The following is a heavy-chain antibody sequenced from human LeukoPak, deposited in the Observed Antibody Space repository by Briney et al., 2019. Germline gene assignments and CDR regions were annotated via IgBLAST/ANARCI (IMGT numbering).Heavy chain of an antibody. CDR3: ARDLVVVPAASVDYYYGMDV. CDR2: ISSSSSYI. V-gene: IGHV3-21*01. CDR1: GFTFSSYS. D-gene: IGHD2-2*01. J-gene: IGHJ6*02. Sequence: SGGSLRLSCAASGFTFSSYSMNWVRQAPGKGLEWVSSISSSSSYIYYADSVKGRFTTSRDNAKNSLYLQMNSLRAEDTAVYYCARDLVVVPAASVDYYYGMDVWGQGTTVTVSS.